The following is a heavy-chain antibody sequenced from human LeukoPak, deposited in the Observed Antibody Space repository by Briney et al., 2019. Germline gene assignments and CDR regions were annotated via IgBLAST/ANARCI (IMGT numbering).Heavy chain of an antibody. Sequence: GGSLRLSCAASGFTFSSYEMNWVRQAPGKGLEWVSYISSSGSTIYYADSVKGRFTISRDNAKNSLYLQMNSLRAEDTAVYYCARGRSSGWYGGIDYWGQGTLVTVSS. D-gene: IGHD6-19*01. CDR1: GFTFSSYE. J-gene: IGHJ4*02. CDR2: ISSSGSTI. V-gene: IGHV3-48*03. CDR3: ARGRSSGWYGGIDY.